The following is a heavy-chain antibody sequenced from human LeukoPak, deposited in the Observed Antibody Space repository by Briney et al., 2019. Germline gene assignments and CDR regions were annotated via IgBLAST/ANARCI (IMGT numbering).Heavy chain of an antibody. CDR2: ISGSGGST. CDR3: ARVGDGYNYRAFDI. Sequence: GGSLRLSCAASGFTFSSYAMSWVRQAPGKGLEWVSAISGSGGSTYYADSVKGRFTISRHNSKNTLYLQMNSLRAEDTAVYYCARVGDGYNYRAFDIWGQGTMVTVSS. D-gene: IGHD5-24*01. V-gene: IGHV3-23*01. J-gene: IGHJ3*02. CDR1: GFTFSSYA.